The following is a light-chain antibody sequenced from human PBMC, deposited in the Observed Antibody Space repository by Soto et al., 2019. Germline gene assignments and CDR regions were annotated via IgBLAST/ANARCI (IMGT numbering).Light chain of an antibody. Sequence: EVVMTQSPATLSVSPGERATLSCRASQSVSRNLAWYQQKPGQAPRLLIFGASTRATGIPARFSGSVSGTEFTLTIGSLQSEDFAVYYCQQYNNWPRTFGQGTKVEIQ. J-gene: IGKJ1*01. V-gene: IGKV3-15*01. CDR3: QQYNNWPRT. CDR1: QSVSRN. CDR2: GAS.